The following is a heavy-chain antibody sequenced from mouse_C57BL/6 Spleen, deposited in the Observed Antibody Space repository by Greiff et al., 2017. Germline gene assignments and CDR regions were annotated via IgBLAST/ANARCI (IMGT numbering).Heavy chain of an antibody. CDR1: GYTFTSYW. D-gene: IGHD3-2*02. CDR2: IDPSDSEP. Sequence: QVQLQQPGAELVRPGSSVKLSCKASGYTFTSYWMHWVKQRPIQGLEWIGNIDPSDSEPHYNQKFKDKATLTVDKSSSTAYMQLSSLTSEDSAVYYCARRSGYYAMDYWGQGTSVTVSS. J-gene: IGHJ4*01. V-gene: IGHV1-52*01. CDR3: ARRSGYYAMDY.